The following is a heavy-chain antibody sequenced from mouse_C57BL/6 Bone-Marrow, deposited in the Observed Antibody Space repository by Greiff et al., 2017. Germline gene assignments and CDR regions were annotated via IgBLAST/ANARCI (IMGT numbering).Heavy chain of an antibody. D-gene: IGHD4-1*01. J-gene: IGHJ3*01. CDR3: ALTGTGGAY. CDR1: GYTFTSYW. V-gene: IGHV1-50*01. Sequence: QVQLQQSGAELVKPGASVKLSCKASGYTFTSYWMQWVKQRPGQGLEWIGEIDPSDSYTNYNQKFKGKATLTVDTSSSTAYLQLSSLTSGDSAVYYWALTGTGGAYWGQGTLVTVSA. CDR2: IDPSDSYT.